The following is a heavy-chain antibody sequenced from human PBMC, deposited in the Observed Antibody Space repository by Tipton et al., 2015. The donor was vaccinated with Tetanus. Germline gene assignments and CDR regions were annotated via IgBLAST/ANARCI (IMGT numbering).Heavy chain of an antibody. V-gene: IGHV4-59*01. CDR3: ARGGGGYYYDSSGPKGIWFDP. CDR2: IYYSGST. J-gene: IGHJ5*02. D-gene: IGHD3-22*01. Sequence: TLSLTCTVSGGSISSYYWSWIRQPPGKGLEWIGYIYYSGSTNYNPSLKSRVTISVDTFKNQFSLKLSSVTAADTAVYYCARGGGGYYYDSSGPKGIWFDPWGQGTLVTVSS. CDR1: GGSISSYY.